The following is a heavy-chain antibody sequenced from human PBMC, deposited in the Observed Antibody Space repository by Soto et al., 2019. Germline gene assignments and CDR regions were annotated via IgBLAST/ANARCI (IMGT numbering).Heavy chain of an antibody. J-gene: IGHJ6*02. CDR2: IYSGGST. D-gene: IGHD2-2*01. V-gene: IGHV3-53*01. CDR3: ARSPPGTVVPAAIHGWNPPRNYYGMDV. CDR1: GFTVSSSY. Sequence: EVQLVDSGGGLIQPGGSLRLSCAASGFTVSSSYMSWVRQAPGKGLEWVSFIYSGGSTYYADSVKGRFTISRDNSKNTLYLQMNSLRAGDTAVYYCARSPPGTVVPAAIHGWNPPRNYYGMDVWGQGTTVTVSS.